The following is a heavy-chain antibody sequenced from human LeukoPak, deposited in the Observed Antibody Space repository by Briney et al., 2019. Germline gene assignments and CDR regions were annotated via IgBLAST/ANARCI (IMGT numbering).Heavy chain of an antibody. CDR2: INHSGST. Sequence: PSETLSLTCAVYGGSFSGYYWSWIRQPPGKGLDSIGEINHSGSTYYNPSLNRLVTISVDTSKKQFCLKLSIVTAAHTAVYYCAREHSSSWRLNWFDPWGQGTLVTVSS. D-gene: IGHD6-13*01. CDR1: GGSFSGYY. CDR3: AREHSSSWRLNWFDP. V-gene: IGHV4-34*01. J-gene: IGHJ5*02.